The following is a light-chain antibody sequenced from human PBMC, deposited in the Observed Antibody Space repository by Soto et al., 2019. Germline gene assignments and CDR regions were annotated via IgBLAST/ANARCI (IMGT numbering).Light chain of an antibody. Sequence: QSVLTQPPSVSAAPGQKVTISCSGSSSNIGNNYVSWYQQLPGTAPKLLIYDNNKRPSGIPDRFSGPKSGTSATLGITGLQTGYEADYYCGTWDNSLGAGLFGGGTKVTVL. CDR1: SSNIGNNY. CDR3: GTWDNSLGAGL. CDR2: DNN. V-gene: IGLV1-51*01. J-gene: IGLJ2*01.